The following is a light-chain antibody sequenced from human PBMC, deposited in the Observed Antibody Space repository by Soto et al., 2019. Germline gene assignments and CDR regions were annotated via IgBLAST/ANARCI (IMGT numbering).Light chain of an antibody. CDR2: DAS. V-gene: IGKV1-39*01. CDR1: QDISNY. CDR3: QQSYSTLL. Sequence: DIQMTQSPSSLSASVGDRVTITCQASQDISNYLNWYQQKPGKAPKLLIYDASNLETGVPSRFSGSGSGTDFTLTICSLQPEDFATYYCQQSYSTLLFGQGTRLEIK. J-gene: IGKJ5*01.